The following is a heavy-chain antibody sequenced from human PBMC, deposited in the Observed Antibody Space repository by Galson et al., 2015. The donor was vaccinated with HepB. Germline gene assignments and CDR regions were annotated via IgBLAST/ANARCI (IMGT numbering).Heavy chain of an antibody. CDR3: ARGRDIVGATGAYYFDF. V-gene: IGHV4-34*01. D-gene: IGHD1-26*01. CDR2: INHSGST. CDR1: GGSFSGYF. J-gene: IGHJ4*02. Sequence: ETLSLTCAVYGGSFSGYFWSWIRQPPGKGLEWFGEINHSGSTNYNPSLKSRVIISVDTSKNQFSLKLTSVTAADTAVYYCARGRDIVGATGAYYFDFWGRGTLVTVSS.